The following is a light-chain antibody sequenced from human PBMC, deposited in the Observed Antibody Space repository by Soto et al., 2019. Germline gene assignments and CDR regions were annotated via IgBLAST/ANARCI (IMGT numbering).Light chain of an antibody. CDR3: QQYGNSPT. Sequence: EIVLTQSPGTLSLSPGERATLSCRASQSVSSSYLAWYQQEPGQAPRLLIYGASSRATGIPDRFSGSGSGTDFTITISRLEPEDFAVYYCQQYGNSPTFGQGTKVEIK. J-gene: IGKJ1*01. CDR1: QSVSSSY. CDR2: GAS. V-gene: IGKV3-20*01.